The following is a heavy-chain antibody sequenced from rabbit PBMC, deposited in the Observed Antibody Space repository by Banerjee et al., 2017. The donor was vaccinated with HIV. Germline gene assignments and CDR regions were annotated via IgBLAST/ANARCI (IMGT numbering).Heavy chain of an antibody. CDR2: IYTGNGNI. J-gene: IGHJ4*01. CDR3: ARAYGNSGDYSGLYL. V-gene: IGHV1S40*01. CDR1: GSDFSSGYD. D-gene: IGHD1-1*01. Sequence: QSLEESGGGLVQPEGSLALTCRASGSDFSSGYDMCWVRQAPGKGLEWIACIYTGNGNIGYASWVNGRITISKTSSSTVDLKMTSLTDADTATYFCARAYGNSGDYSGLYLWGPGTLVTVS.